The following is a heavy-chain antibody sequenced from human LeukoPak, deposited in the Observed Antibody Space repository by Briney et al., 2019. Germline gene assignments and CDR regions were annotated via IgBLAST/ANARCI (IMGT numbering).Heavy chain of an antibody. V-gene: IGHV5-51*01. J-gene: IGHJ4*02. CDR1: GYSFTIYW. Sequence: GESLKISCRVSGYSFTIYWIGWVRQLPGKGLEWMGIIYPGDSDTRYSPSFQGQVTISADKSLTTAYLQWSSLKASDTAMYYCARQTGYTSSWYDYWGQGTLVPVSS. CDR2: IYPGDSDT. D-gene: IGHD6-13*01. CDR3: ARQTGYTSSWYDY.